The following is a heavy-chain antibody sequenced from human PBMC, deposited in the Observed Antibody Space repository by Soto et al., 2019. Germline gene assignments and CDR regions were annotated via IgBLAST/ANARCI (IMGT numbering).Heavy chain of an antibody. J-gene: IGHJ4*02. V-gene: IGHV4-59*08. CDR2: IYYSGST. CDR1: GGSISSYY. Sequence: SETLSLTCTVSGGSISSYYWSWTRQPPGKGLEWIGYIYYSGSTNYNPSLKSRVTISVDTSKNQFSLKLSSVTAADTAVYYCAGRKFGPFDYWGQGTLVTVSS. D-gene: IGHD3-3*01. CDR3: AGRKFGPFDY.